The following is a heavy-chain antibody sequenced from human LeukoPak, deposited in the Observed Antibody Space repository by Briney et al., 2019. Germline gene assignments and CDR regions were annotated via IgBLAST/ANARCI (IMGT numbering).Heavy chain of an antibody. CDR2: IIPILGIA. CDR1: GGTFSSYT. D-gene: IGHD2-2*01. J-gene: IGHJ4*02. Sequence: SVKVSCKASGGTFSSYTISWVRQAPGQGLEWMGGIIPILGIANYAQKFQGRVTITADKSTSAAYMELSSLRSEDTAVYYCAIDCSSTSCYQGNVYWGQGTLVTVSS. CDR3: AIDCSSTSCYQGNVY. V-gene: IGHV1-69*02.